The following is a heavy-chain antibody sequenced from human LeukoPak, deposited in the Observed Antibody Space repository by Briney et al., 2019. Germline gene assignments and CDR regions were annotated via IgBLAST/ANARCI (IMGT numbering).Heavy chain of an antibody. V-gene: IGHV1-18*01. D-gene: IGHD3-10*01. CDR3: ARDSDYYYYMDV. Sequence: ASVKVSCKASGYTFTSYGISWVRQAPGQGLERMGWISAYNGNTNYAQKLQGRVTMTTDTSTSTAYMELRSLRSDDTAVYYCARDSDYYYYMDVWGKGTTVTVSS. CDR1: GYTFTSYG. J-gene: IGHJ6*03. CDR2: ISAYNGNT.